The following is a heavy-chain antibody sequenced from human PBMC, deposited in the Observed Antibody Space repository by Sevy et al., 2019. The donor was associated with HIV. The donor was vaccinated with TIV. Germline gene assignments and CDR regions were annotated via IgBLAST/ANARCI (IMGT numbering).Heavy chain of an antibody. CDR3: ARVRMITFGGVIVLYWFDT. CDR2: IYYTGST. J-gene: IGHJ5*02. Sequence: SETLSLTCTVSGGSISSYYWSWIRQPPGKGLEWIGYIYYTGSTNYNPSLKSRVTISVDTSKNQFSLKLSSVTAADTAVYYCARVRMITFGGVIVLYWFDTWGQGTLVTVSS. CDR1: GGSISSYY. V-gene: IGHV4-59*01. D-gene: IGHD3-16*02.